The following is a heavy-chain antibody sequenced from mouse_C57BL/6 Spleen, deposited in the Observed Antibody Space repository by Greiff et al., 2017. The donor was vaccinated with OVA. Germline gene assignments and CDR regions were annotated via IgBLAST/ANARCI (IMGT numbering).Heavy chain of an antibody. Sequence: VQLQQSGAELVRPGTSVKVSCKASGYAFTNYLIEWVKQRPGQGLEWIGVINPGSGGTNYNEKFKGKATLTADKSSSTAYMQLSSLTSEDSAVYFCARWDGPLDYWGQGTTLTVSS. J-gene: IGHJ2*01. D-gene: IGHD2-3*01. V-gene: IGHV1-54*01. CDR2: INPGSGGT. CDR3: ARWDGPLDY. CDR1: GYAFTNYL.